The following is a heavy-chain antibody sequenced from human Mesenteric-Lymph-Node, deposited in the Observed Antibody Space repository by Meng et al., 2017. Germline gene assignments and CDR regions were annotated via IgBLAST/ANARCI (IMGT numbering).Heavy chain of an antibody. CDR2: ISSSGSTI. CDR3: ARVGLGLDY. Sequence: GESLKISCAASGFTFSSYEMNWVRQAPGKGLEWVSYISSSGSTIYYADSVKGRFTISRDDARNSLYLQMNSLRVEDTAVYFCARVGLGLDYWGQGVLVTVSS. D-gene: IGHD3/OR15-3a*01. CDR1: GFTFSSYE. V-gene: IGHV3-48*03. J-gene: IGHJ4*02.